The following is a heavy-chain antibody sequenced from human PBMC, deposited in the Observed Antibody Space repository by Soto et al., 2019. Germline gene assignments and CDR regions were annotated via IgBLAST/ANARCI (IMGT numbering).Heavy chain of an antibody. CDR1: GYTFTNYD. Sequence: ASVKVSCKASGYTFTNYDISWVRQATGQGLEWMGWMNPNSANTGYAQEFQGRVSMTRDTSINTAYMELSSLRSEDTAIYYCARMAKSATLNWFDTWGQGTLVIVSS. CDR3: ARMAKSATLNWFDT. V-gene: IGHV1-8*01. J-gene: IGHJ5*02. CDR2: MNPNSANT.